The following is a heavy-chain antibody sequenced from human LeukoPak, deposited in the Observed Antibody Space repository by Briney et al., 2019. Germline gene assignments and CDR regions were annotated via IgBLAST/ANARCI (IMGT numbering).Heavy chain of an antibody. J-gene: IGHJ4*02. CDR2: IYSSGST. Sequence: SETLSLTCTVSGGSISSSSYYWGWIRQPPGKGLEWIGSIYSSGSTYYNPSLKSRVTISVDTSKNQFSLKLSSVTAADTAVYYCTEGYCSGGSCYSGDYFDYWGQGTLVTVSS. D-gene: IGHD2-15*01. CDR3: TEGYCSGGSCYSGDYFDY. CDR1: GGSISSSSYY. V-gene: IGHV4-39*01.